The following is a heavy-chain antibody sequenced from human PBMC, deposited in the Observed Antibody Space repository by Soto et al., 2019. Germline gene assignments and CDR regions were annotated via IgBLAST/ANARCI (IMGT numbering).Heavy chain of an antibody. CDR1: GGSFSGYC. J-gene: IGHJ1*01. CDR2: INHSGST. D-gene: IGHD4-17*01. V-gene: IGHV4-34*01. CDR3: ARGAYGGNSGEYFQH. Sequence: SETLSLTCAVYGGSFSGYCWSWIRQPPGKGLEWIGEINHSGSTNYNPSLKSRVTISVDTSKNQFSLKLSSVTAADTAVYYCARGAYGGNSGEYFQHWGQGTLVTVSS.